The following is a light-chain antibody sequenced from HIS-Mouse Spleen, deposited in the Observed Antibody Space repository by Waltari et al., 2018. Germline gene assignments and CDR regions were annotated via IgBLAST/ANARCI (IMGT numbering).Light chain of an antibody. Sequence: QSALTQPASVSGSPGAATTISCTRTSSYVGSSNLVSWYQQHPGKAPKLMIYEGSKRRSGVSNRFSGSKSGNTASLTISGLQAEDEADYYCCSYAGSSTWVFGGGTKLTVL. CDR1: SSYVGSSNL. CDR2: EGS. V-gene: IGLV2-23*01. CDR3: CSYAGSSTWV. J-gene: IGLJ3*02.